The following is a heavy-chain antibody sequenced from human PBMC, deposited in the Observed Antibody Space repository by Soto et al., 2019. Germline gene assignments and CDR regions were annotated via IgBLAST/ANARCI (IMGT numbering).Heavy chain of an antibody. Sequence: PSETLSLTCTVPGDSISSYFWSWIRQPPGKGLEWIGYVYSTEITNYNPSLKSRVAMSIDTSKNQFSLKVRSVTAADTAVYYCARGSEAWFDPWGQGTLVTVSS. V-gene: IGHV4-59*01. CDR1: GDSISSYF. CDR2: VYSTEIT. J-gene: IGHJ5*02. CDR3: ARGSEAWFDP.